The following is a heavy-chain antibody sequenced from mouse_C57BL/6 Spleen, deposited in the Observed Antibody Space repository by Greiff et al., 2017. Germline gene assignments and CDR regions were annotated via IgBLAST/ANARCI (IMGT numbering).Heavy chain of an antibody. CDR2: INYDGSST. CDR3: AREDYYGRGFAY. Sequence: EVKLVESEGGLVQPGSSMKLSCTASGFTFSDYYMAWVRQVPEKGLEWVANINYDGSSTYYLDSLKSRFIISRDNAKNILYLQMSSLKSEDTATYYCAREDYYGRGFAYWGQGTLVTVSA. V-gene: IGHV5-16*01. J-gene: IGHJ3*01. CDR1: GFTFSDYY. D-gene: IGHD1-1*01.